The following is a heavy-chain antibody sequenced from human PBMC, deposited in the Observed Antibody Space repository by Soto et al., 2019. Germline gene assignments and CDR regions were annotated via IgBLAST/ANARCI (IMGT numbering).Heavy chain of an antibody. J-gene: IGHJ2*01. CDR2: IRHDGSEK. D-gene: IGHD6-6*01. Sequence: EVQVEESGGGLVQPGGSLRLSCVVSGFIFNNYWMTWVRQAPGKGLEWVANIRHDGSEKNYLDSVRGRFTISRDNAKNSMYLQMSSLGAEDTALYYCARIIAARHWYFDLWGRGTLVTVSS. CDR3: ARIIAARHWYFDL. V-gene: IGHV3-7*01. CDR1: GFIFNNYW.